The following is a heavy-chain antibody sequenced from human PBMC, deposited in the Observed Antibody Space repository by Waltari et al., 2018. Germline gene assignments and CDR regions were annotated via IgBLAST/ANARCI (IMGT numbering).Heavy chain of an antibody. CDR1: GSSISSGYS. CDR2: IDHIGST. Sequence: QVQLQESGPGLVKPSATLSITSAVSGSSISSGYSRGWTRQPPGKGLEWIGSIDHIGSTDYNPSLKSRVTISVDTSKNQFSRKLSSVTAADTAVYYCARIAAVAGPYYFDYWGQGTLVTVSS. CDR3: ARIAAVAGPYYFDY. D-gene: IGHD6-19*01. J-gene: IGHJ4*02. V-gene: IGHV4-38-2*01.